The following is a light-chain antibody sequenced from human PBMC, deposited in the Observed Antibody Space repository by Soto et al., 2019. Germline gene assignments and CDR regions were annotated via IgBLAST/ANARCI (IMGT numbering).Light chain of an antibody. V-gene: IGKV1-5*03. Sequence: DIQMTQSPSTLSASVGDRVTITFRGSQGISSWLAWDQQKPGKAPRLLIYKASSLASGVPSRFSGSRSGKDFTLTISRLPPEDVAPYYCQHYNNRPSWTLGKGTKVDI. J-gene: IGKJ1*01. CDR1: QGISSW. CDR3: QHYNNRPSWT. CDR2: KAS.